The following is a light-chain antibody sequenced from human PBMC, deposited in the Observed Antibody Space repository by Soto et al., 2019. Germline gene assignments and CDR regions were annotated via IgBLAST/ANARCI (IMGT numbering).Light chain of an antibody. CDR1: QSISNY. Sequence: DIQMTQSPSSLSASIGDRVTITCRAGQSISNYLNWYQQKPGKAPNLLIYAASRLESGVPSRFSGSGSGTDFTLTISSLQPEDFATYYCQESDAFPYTFGGGTRWIS. CDR2: AAS. CDR3: QESDAFPYT. J-gene: IGKJ4*01. V-gene: IGKV1-39*01.